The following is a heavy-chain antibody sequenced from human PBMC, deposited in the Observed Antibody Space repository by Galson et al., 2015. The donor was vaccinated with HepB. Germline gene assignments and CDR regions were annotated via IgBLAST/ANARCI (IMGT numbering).Heavy chain of an antibody. CDR1: GYTLTELS. J-gene: IGHJ4*02. D-gene: IGHD3-10*01. CDR2: FDPEDGET. V-gene: IGHV1-24*01. Sequence: SVKVSCKVSGYTLTELSMHWVRQAPGKGLEWMGGFDPEDGETTYAQKFQGRVTMTEDTSTDTAYMELSSLRSEDTAVYYCATTVILLWFGNFDYWGQGTLVTVSS. CDR3: ATTVILLWFGNFDY.